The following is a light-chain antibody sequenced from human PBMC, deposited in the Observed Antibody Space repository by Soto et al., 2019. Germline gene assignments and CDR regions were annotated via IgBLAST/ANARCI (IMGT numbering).Light chain of an antibody. CDR3: QQSYSTPGFT. J-gene: IGKJ3*01. V-gene: IGKV1-39*01. CDR1: QSISSY. CDR2: AAS. Sequence: DIQMTQSPSSLSASVGDRVTITCRASQSISSYLNWYQQKPGKAPKLLIYAASSLQSGVPSRFSGSGSGTDFTLTISSLQPDDFATYYCQQSYSTPGFTFGPGTKVDIK.